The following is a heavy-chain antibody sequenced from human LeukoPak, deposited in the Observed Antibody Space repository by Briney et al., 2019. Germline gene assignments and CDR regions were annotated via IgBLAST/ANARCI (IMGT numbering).Heavy chain of an antibody. J-gene: IGHJ4*02. CDR1: GFTFGSYE. D-gene: IGHD6-19*01. Sequence: GGSLRLSCAASGFTFGSYEMNWVRQAPGKGLEWIAYASSNGFTKNYADSVKGRFTISRDNVKNSPYLQMNTLRAEDTAVYYCARELGGSGFDYWGQGTLVTVSS. CDR3: ARELGGSGFDY. CDR2: ASSNGFTK. V-gene: IGHV3-48*03.